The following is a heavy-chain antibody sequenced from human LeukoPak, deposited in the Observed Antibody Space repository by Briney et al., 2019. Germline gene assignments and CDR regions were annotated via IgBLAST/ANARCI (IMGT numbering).Heavy chain of an antibody. V-gene: IGHV1-69*05. CDR3: ARARVITHYYYYMDV. CDR1: GGTFSSYA. J-gene: IGHJ6*03. D-gene: IGHD3-22*01. Sequence: ASVKVSCKASGGTFSSYAISWVRQAPGQGLEWMGGIIPIFGTANYAQKFQGRVTNTTDESTSTAYMELSSLRSEDTAVYYCARARVITHYYYYMDVWGKGTTVTVSS. CDR2: IIPIFGTA.